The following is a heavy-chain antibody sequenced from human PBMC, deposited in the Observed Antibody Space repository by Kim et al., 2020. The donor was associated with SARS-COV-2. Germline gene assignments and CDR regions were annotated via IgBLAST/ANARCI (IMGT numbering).Heavy chain of an antibody. J-gene: IGHJ4*02. Sequence: GGSLRLSCAASGFTFSGYWMHWVRQAPGKGLVWVSRINTDGSSTTYADSVKGRFTISRDNAKNTLYLQMNSLRAEDTAVYYCARGDRDPFSGWAAFRTYYFEYWGQGTLVTVSS. D-gene: IGHD3-10*01. CDR1: GFTFSGYW. CDR2: INTDGSST. CDR3: ARGDRDPFSGWAAFRTYYFEY. V-gene: IGHV3-74*01.